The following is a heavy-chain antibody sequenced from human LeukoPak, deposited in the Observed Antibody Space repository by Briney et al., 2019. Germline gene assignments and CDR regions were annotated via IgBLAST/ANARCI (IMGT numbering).Heavy chain of an antibody. J-gene: IGHJ4*02. Sequence: PGGSLRLSCAASGFTFSSYGMHWVRQAPGKGLEWVAVIWYDGSKKYYTDSVKGRFTISRDNSENTLYLQLNSLRAEDTAMYYCARVSSSGWYVEYWGQGTLVTVSS. CDR3: ARVSSSGWYVEY. D-gene: IGHD6-19*01. CDR1: GFTFSSYG. V-gene: IGHV3-33*01. CDR2: IWYDGSKK.